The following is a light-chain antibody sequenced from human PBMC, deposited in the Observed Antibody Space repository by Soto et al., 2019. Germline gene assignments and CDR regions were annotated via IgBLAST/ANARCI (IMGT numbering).Light chain of an antibody. CDR3: QQDYSLPPT. CDR1: QNIINY. V-gene: IGKV1-39*01. Sequence: DIQMTQSPSPLSASVGDRVSITCRASQNIINYLNWYQQKVGEAPKLLIYGASNLQSGVPSRFSGSGSGTDFILIITSLQPEDFATYYCQQDYSLPPTFGQGTKVEVK. CDR2: GAS. J-gene: IGKJ1*01.